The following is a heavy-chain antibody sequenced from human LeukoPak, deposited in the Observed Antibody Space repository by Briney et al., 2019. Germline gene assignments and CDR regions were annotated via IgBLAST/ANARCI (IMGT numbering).Heavy chain of an antibody. Sequence: TLSLTCTVSGGSISSGSYYWSWIRQPAGKGLEWIGRIYTSGSTNYNPSLKSRVTISVDTSKNQISLKLSSVTAADTSVYYCARRTFGGVIKYWGQGTLVTVSS. CDR1: GGSISSGSYY. V-gene: IGHV4-61*02. J-gene: IGHJ4*02. CDR2: IYTSGST. CDR3: ARRTFGGVIKY. D-gene: IGHD3-16*02.